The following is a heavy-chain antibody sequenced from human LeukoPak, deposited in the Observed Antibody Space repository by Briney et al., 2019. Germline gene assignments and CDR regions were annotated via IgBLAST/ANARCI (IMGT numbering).Heavy chain of an antibody. CDR1: GFSISTYS. J-gene: IGHJ3*02. CDR3: ARAKRWENDAFDI. D-gene: IGHD1-26*01. Sequence: SETLSLTCTVSGFSISTYSWSWVRQPPGKGLEWVGYIYSSGGTDHNPSLKSRVTMSVDTSTNQLSLKLNSVTAADTAVYYCARAKRWENDAFDIWGQGTLVTVAS. V-gene: IGHV4-59*01. CDR2: IYSSGGT.